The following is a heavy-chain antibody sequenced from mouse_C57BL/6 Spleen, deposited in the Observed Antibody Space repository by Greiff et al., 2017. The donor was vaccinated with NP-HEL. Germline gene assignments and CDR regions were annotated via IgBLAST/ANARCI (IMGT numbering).Heavy chain of an antibody. CDR1: GYAFSSSW. CDR3: ARSGSTMSTTGYYYAMDY. D-gene: IGHD2-4*01. Sequence: QVQLKESGPELVKPGASVKISCKASGYAFSSSWMNWVKQRPGKGLEWIGRIYPGDGDTNYNGKFKGKATLTADKSSSTAYMQLSSLTSEDSAVYFCARSGSTMSTTGYYYAMDYWGQGTSVTVSS. CDR2: IYPGDGDT. J-gene: IGHJ4*01. V-gene: IGHV1-82*01.